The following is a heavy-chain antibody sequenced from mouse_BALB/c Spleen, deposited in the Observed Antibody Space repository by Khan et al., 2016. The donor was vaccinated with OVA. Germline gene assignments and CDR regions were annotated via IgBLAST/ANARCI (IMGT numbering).Heavy chain of an antibody. D-gene: IGHD2-14*01. Sequence: QVQLKQSGPGLVQPSQSLSITCTVTDFSLSTYGIHWVRQSPGKGLEWLGVIWSGGSTDYNAAFISRLSISTDNSKSQVFFKMNSLQTDDTAIYYCTRVYYRYDRYFDVWGQGTTVTVAS. J-gene: IGHJ1*01. V-gene: IGHV2-4-1*01. CDR2: IWSGGST. CDR1: DFSLSTYG. CDR3: TRVYYRYDRYFDV.